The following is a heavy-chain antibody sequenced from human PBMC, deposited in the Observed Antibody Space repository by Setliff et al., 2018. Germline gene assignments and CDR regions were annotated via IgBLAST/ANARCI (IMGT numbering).Heavy chain of an antibody. CDR2: ISSSGTSI. Sequence: LRLSCAASGFTFSDYYMNWIRQAPGKGLEWISYISSSGTSIYYADSVKGRFTISKDNAKNSLYLQMNSLRAEDTAVYYCARGSSSSGVDYWGQGTLVTSPQ. D-gene: IGHD6-6*01. CDR3: ARGSSSSGVDY. V-gene: IGHV3-11*04. CDR1: GFTFSDYY. J-gene: IGHJ4*02.